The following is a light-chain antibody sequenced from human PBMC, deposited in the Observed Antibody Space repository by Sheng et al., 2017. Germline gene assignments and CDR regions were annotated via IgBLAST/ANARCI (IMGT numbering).Light chain of an antibody. CDR3: QQYNSYST. V-gene: IGKV1-5*03. CDR1: QSISSW. J-gene: IGKJ1*01. Sequence: DIQMTQSPSTLSASVGDRVTITCRASQSISSWLAWYQQKPGKAPKLLIYKASSLESGVPSRFSGSGSGTEFTLTISSLQPDDFATYYCQQYNSYSTFGQGTKGGN. CDR2: KAS.